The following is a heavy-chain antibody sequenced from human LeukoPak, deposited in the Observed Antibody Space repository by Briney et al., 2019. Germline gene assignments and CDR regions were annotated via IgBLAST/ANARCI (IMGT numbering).Heavy chain of an antibody. D-gene: IGHD3-16*01. CDR1: GYTFTTYG. CDR3: ARDIWVEPYGMDV. CDR2: ISAYNGNT. Sequence: ASVKVSCKASGYTFTTYGISWVRQAPGQGLEWMGWISAYNGNTNYAQKLQSRVTMTTDTSTSTAYMELRSLRSDDTAVYYCARDIWVEPYGMDVWGQGTTVTVSS. V-gene: IGHV1-18*01. J-gene: IGHJ6*02.